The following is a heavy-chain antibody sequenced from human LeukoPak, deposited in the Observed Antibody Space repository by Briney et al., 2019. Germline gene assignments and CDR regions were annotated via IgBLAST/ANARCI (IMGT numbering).Heavy chain of an antibody. CDR1: GYTFTSYD. Sequence: SVKVSCKASGYTFTSYDINWVRQATGQGLEWMGWMNPHSGNTGYAQKFQGRVTITRNTSISTAYMELSSLRSEDTAVYYCARRNYDWFDPWGQGTLVTVSS. J-gene: IGHJ5*02. CDR2: MNPHSGNT. V-gene: IGHV1-8*03. CDR3: ARRNYDWFDP. D-gene: IGHD3-10*01.